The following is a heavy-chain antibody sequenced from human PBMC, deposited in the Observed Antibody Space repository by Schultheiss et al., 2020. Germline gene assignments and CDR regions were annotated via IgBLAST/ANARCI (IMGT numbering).Heavy chain of an antibody. D-gene: IGHD3-22*01. CDR3: AGEGYYYDSSGPPDAFDI. J-gene: IGHJ3*02. Sequence: ASVKVSFKASGYTFTSYDINWVRQAPGQWLEWMGWINPNSGVTNYAQKFQGCVTMTRDTSISTAYMELSRLRSDDTAVYYCAGEGYYYDSSGPPDAFDIWGQGTMVTVSS. CDR1: GYTFTSYD. CDR2: INPNSGVT. V-gene: IGHV1-2*04.